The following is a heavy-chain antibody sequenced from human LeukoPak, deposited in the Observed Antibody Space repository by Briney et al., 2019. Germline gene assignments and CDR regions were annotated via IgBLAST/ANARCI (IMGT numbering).Heavy chain of an antibody. CDR2: IYSGGST. CDR3: ARCELSLSGAFDI. Sequence: PGGSLRLSCAASGFTVSSNYMSWVRQAPGKGLEWVSVIYSGGSTYYADSVKGRFTISRDNSKNTLYLQMNSLRAEDTAVYYCARCELSLSGAFDIWGQGTMVTVSS. J-gene: IGHJ3*02. V-gene: IGHV3-53*01. D-gene: IGHD3-16*02. CDR1: GFTVSSNY.